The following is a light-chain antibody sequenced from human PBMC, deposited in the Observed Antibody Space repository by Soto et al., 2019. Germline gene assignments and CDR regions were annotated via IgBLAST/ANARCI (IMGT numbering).Light chain of an antibody. J-gene: IGKJ1*01. V-gene: IGKV1-5*01. Sequence: QMTQTPSTVSASVGDKVTITCRASQSIVNWLAWYQKKPGQVPKLLSYDASNSQSGRFSGSGFGTDFNLTIVSLRPDDFATYYCQQYHAFSCTFGRGTEVEVK. CDR3: QQYHAFSCT. CDR2: DAS. CDR1: QSIVNW.